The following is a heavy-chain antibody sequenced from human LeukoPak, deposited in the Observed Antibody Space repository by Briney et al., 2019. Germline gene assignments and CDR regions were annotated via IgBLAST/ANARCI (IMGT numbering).Heavy chain of an antibody. J-gene: IGHJ4*02. V-gene: IGHV3-30*03. CDR2: ISYDGSNK. Sequence: GGSLRLSCAASGFTFSSYGMHWVRQAPGKGLEWVAVISYDGSNKYYADSVKGRFTISRDNAKNTLYLQMNSLRAEDTAVYYCARVDGAGYGGNFDYWGQGTLVTVSS. D-gene: IGHD4-23*01. CDR1: GFTFSSYG. CDR3: ARVDGAGYGGNFDY.